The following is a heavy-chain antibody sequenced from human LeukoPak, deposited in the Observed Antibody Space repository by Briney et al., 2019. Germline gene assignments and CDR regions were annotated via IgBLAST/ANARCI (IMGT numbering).Heavy chain of an antibody. CDR1: GGSFSGYY. CDR3: ARGGYSGELTNY. D-gene: IGHD5-12*01. J-gene: IGHJ4*02. CDR2: INHSGST. V-gene: IGHV4-34*01. Sequence: SETLSLICAVYGGSFSGYYWSWIRQPPGKGLEGIGEINHSGSTNYNPSLKSRVTISVDTSKNQFSLKLSSVTAADTAVYYCARGGYSGELTNYWGQGTLVTVSS.